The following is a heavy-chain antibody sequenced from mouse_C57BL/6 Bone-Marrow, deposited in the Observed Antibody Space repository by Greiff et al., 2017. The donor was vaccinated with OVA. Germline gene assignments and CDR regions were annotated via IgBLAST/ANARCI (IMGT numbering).Heavy chain of an antibody. Sequence: QVQLQQPGTELVKPGASVKLSCKASGYTFTSYWMHWVKQRPGQGLEWIGNINPSNGGTNYNEKFKSKATLTVDKSSSTAYMQLSSLTSEDSAVYYCARYPHHYYGYSGFDYWGQGTTLTVSS. D-gene: IGHD2-2*01. J-gene: IGHJ2*01. CDR3: ARYPHHYYGYSGFDY. V-gene: IGHV1-53*01. CDR2: INPSNGGT. CDR1: GYTFTSYW.